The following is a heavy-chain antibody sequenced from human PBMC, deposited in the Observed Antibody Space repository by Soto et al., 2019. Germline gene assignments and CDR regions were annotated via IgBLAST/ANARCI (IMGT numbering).Heavy chain of an antibody. CDR3: AKDHRAVAGRAFDAFDI. J-gene: IGHJ3*02. V-gene: IGHV3-23*01. Sequence: EVQLLESGGGLVQPGGSLRLSCAASGFTFSSYAMSWVRQAPGKGLEWVSAISGSGGSTYYADSVKGRFTISRDNSKNTLYLQMNSLRAEDTAVYYCAKDHRAVAGRAFDAFDIWGQGTMVTVSS. D-gene: IGHD6-19*01. CDR1: GFTFSSYA. CDR2: ISGSGGST.